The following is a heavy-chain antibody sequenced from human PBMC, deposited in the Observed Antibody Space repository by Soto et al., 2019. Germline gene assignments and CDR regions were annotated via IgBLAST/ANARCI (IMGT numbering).Heavy chain of an antibody. D-gene: IGHD1-26*01. CDR1: GGTFSSYA. Sequence: VASVKVSCKASGGTFSSYAISWVRQAPGQGLEWMGGIIPIFGTANYAQKFQGRVTITADKSTSTAYMELSSLRSEDTAVYYCAREGSGSPDLAYWGQGTLVTSPQ. CDR3: AREGSGSPDLAY. V-gene: IGHV1-69*06. CDR2: IIPIFGTA. J-gene: IGHJ4*02.